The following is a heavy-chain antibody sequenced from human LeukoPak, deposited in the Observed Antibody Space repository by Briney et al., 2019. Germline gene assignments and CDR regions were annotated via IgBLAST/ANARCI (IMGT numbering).Heavy chain of an antibody. CDR2: IYYTGST. CDR1: GGSISSGSYY. Sequence: SETPSLTCAVSGGSISSGSYYWGWIRQPPGKGLEWIGSIYYTGSTYYNPSLKSRVTISVDTSKNQFSLNLSSVTAADTAVYYCARLDWSNWCFDLWGRGTLVIVSS. J-gene: IGHJ2*01. CDR3: ARLDWSNWCFDL. D-gene: IGHD3/OR15-3a*01. V-gene: IGHV4-39*01.